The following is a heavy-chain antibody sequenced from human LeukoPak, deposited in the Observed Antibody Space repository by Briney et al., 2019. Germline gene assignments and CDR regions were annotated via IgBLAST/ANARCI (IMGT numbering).Heavy chain of an antibody. CDR3: ATFLGYGSGSYYNGELWDSDY. CDR1: GFTSSSYE. CDR2: ISSSGSTI. D-gene: IGHD3-10*01. Sequence: GGSLRLSCAASGFTSSSYEMNWVRQAPGKGLEWVSYISSSGSTIYYADSVKGRFTISRDNAKNSLYLQMNSLRAEDTAVYYCATFLGYGSGSYYNGELWDSDYWGQGTLVTVSS. V-gene: IGHV3-48*03. J-gene: IGHJ4*02.